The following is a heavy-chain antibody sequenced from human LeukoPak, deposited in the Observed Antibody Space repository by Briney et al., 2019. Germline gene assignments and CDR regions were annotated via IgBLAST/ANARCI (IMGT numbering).Heavy chain of an antibody. J-gene: IGHJ4*02. V-gene: IGHV4-59*12. CDR2: THYSGST. Sequence: SETLSLTCTVSGGSISSYYWSWIRQPPGKGLEWIGYTHYSGSTNYNPSLKSRVTISVDTSKNQFSLKLSSVTAADTAVYYCARRFQRWLQSRFDYWGQGTLVTVSS. CDR3: ARRFQRWLQSRFDY. CDR1: GGSISSYY. D-gene: IGHD5-24*01.